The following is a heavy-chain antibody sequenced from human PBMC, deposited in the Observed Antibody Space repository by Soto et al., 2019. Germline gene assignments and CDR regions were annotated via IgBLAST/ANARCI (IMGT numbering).Heavy chain of an antibody. J-gene: IGHJ6*02. Sequence: GGSLRLSCAASGFTFSTYGMHWVRQAPGKGLEWVAVIWYDGSNKYYADSVKGRFTISRDNPRNTLYLQMNSLRAEDTAVYYCARGNYGYCYGMDVWGQGTTVTVSS. CDR1: GFTFSTYG. D-gene: IGHD4-4*01. CDR2: IWYDGSNK. CDR3: ARGNYGYCYGMDV. V-gene: IGHV3-33*01.